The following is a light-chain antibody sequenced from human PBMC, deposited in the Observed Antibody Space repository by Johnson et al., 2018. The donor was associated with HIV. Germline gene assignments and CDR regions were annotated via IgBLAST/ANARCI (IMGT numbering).Light chain of an antibody. CDR2: DNN. Sequence: QSILTQPPSVSAAPGQKVTISCSGSNSNIGNNYVSWYQQLPGTAPKLLIYDNNKRPSGIPDRFSGSKSGTSATLGITGLQTGDDADYYCGTWDSSLSVYVFGTGTKVTVL. CDR3: GTWDSSLSVYV. J-gene: IGLJ1*01. CDR1: NSNIGNNY. V-gene: IGLV1-51*01.